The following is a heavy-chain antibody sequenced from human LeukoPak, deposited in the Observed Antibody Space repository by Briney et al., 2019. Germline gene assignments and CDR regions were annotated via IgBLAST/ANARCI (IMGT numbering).Heavy chain of an antibody. CDR1: GFTFSSYA. Sequence: GGSLRLSCAASGFTFSSYAMSWVRQAPGKGLEWVSAISGSGGSTYYADSVKGRFTISRDNSKNTLYLQMNSLRAEDTAVYYCARGGNQLLIFDYWGQGTLVTVSS. D-gene: IGHD2-2*01. J-gene: IGHJ4*02. V-gene: IGHV3-23*01. CDR3: ARGGNQLLIFDY. CDR2: ISGSGGST.